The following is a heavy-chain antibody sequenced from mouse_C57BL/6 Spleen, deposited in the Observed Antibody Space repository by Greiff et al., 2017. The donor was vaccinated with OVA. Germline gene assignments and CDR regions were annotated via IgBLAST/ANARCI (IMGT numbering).Heavy chain of an antibody. Sequence: VQLQQSGAELAKPGASVKLSCKASGYTFTSYWMHWVKQRPGQGLEWIGYINPSSGYTKYNQKFKDKATLTADNSSSTAYMQLSSLTYEDSSVYYCARSDYYGSSYDYFDYWGQGTTLTVSS. CDR2: INPSSGYT. D-gene: IGHD1-1*01. J-gene: IGHJ2*01. V-gene: IGHV1-7*01. CDR3: ARSDYYGSSYDYFDY. CDR1: GYTFTSYW.